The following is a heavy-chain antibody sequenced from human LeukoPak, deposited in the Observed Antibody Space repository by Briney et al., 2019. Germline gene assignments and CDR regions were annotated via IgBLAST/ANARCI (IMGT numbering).Heavy chain of an antibody. Sequence: GGSLRLSCAASGFSLSSYWMTWVRQAPGKGLEWVANIKQDGSEKNYVDSVKGRFTISRDNAKNSLYLQMNSLRAEDTAFYYCARNFGGGDRSGPFYWGQGTLVTVSS. D-gene: IGHD3-22*01. CDR1: GFSLSSYW. CDR2: IKQDGSEK. CDR3: ARNFGGGDRSGPFY. V-gene: IGHV3-7*03. J-gene: IGHJ4*02.